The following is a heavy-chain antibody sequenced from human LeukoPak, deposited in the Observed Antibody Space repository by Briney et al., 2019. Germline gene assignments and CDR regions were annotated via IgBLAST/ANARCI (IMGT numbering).Heavy chain of an antibody. CDR3: ARHEKSSGWYYDY. J-gene: IGHJ4*02. Sequence: SETLSLTCTVSGGSISNYYWSWIRQPPGKGLEWIGYIYYSGSTNYNPSLKSRVTISVDTSKNQFSLKLSSVTAADTAVYYCARHEKSSGWYYDYWGQGTLVTVSS. CDR2: IYYSGST. CDR1: GGSISNYY. D-gene: IGHD6-19*01. V-gene: IGHV4-59*08.